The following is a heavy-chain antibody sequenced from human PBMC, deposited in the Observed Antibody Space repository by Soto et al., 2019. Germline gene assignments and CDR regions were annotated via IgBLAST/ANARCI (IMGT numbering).Heavy chain of an antibody. CDR3: ARDRLVPYGYGMDV. CDR1: GFTFRSYG. V-gene: IGHV3-33*01. D-gene: IGHD2-2*01. J-gene: IGHJ6*02. CDR2: IWFDGSKK. Sequence: QMQLVESGGGVVQPGRSLRLSCAASGFTFRSYGIHWVRQAPGKGLEWVALIWFDGSKKYYVDSVNGRFAVPRDNSKNTLYLQMNSLRVEDTAVYYRARDRLVPYGYGMDVWGQGTTVPVSS.